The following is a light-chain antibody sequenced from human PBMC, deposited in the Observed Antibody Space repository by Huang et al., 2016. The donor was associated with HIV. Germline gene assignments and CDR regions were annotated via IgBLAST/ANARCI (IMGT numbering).Light chain of an antibody. CDR3: QQYDIHPLT. Sequence: IRMTQSPSSLSASTGDRVTITCRANQDINNFLAWYQQRPGSVPKLLIYAASTLQRGCPSRFRGNGSGTDFTLTIGCLHSEDVATYYCQQYDIHPLTFGPGTRVDMK. CDR2: AAS. J-gene: IGKJ3*01. V-gene: IGKV1-8*01. CDR1: QDINNF.